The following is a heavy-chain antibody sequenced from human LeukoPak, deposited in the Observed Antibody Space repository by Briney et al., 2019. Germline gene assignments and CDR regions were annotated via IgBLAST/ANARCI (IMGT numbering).Heavy chain of an antibody. V-gene: IGHV3-48*04. Sequence: AGGSLRLSCAASGFTFSSYSMNWVRQAPGKGLEWVSYISSSGSTIYYADSVKGRFTISRDNAKNSLYLQMNSLRAEDTAVYYCARDRVPATAGFDYWGQGTLVTVSS. D-gene: IGHD2-2*01. CDR3: ARDRVPATAGFDY. CDR1: GFTFSSYS. J-gene: IGHJ4*02. CDR2: ISSSGSTI.